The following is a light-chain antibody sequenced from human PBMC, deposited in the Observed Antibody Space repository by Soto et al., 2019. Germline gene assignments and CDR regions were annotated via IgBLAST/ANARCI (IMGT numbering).Light chain of an antibody. Sequence: DIQMTQSPSSLSASVGDRVTITCQASQDISNYLNWYQQKPGKAPNILIYDASNLETGVPSRFSVSGYGTDFTFTIRSLQAEDIATYYCQQYDNLRLTFGGGTKVEIK. J-gene: IGKJ4*01. CDR1: QDISNY. CDR3: QQYDNLRLT. CDR2: DAS. V-gene: IGKV1-33*01.